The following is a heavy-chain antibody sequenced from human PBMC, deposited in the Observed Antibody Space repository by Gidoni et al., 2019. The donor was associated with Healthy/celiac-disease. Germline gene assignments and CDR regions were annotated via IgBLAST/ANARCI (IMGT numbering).Heavy chain of an antibody. D-gene: IGHD4-17*01. CDR1: GGSISSSSYY. J-gene: IGHJ4*02. CDR2: IYYSGST. Sequence: QRQLQESGPGLVKPSETLSLTCTVSGGSISSSSYYWGWIRQPPGKGLEWIGSIYYSGSTYYNPSLKSRVTISVDTSKNQFSLKLSSVTAADTAVYYCARHKLRWPSYDYWCQGTLVTVSS. CDR3: ARHKLRWPSYDY. V-gene: IGHV4-39*01.